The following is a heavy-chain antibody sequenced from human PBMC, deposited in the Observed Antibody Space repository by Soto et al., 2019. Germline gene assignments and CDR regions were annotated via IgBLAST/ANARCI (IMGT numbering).Heavy chain of an antibody. J-gene: IGHJ4*02. CDR2: IKGEADGGTT. CDR3: TTGLSNGYYNFDY. D-gene: IGHD3-22*01. V-gene: IGHV3-15*01. CDR1: GFTFNNAW. Sequence: HLVESGGGLVKPGGSLRLSCAASGFTFNNAWMSWVRQAPGKGLEWVGRIKGEADGGTTDYAAPVKGRITISRDHSKDTLYLPMNSLKTEDTAVYYCTTGLSNGYYNFDYWGQGTPVTVSS.